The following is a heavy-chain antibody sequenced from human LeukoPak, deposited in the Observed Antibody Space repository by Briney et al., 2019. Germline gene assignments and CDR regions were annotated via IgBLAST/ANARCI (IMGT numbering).Heavy chain of an antibody. V-gene: IGHV3-74*01. Sequence: GGSLRLSCAASGFTFSTYWMHWVRQAPGKGLVWVSRINGDESSTNYADSVKGRFTISRDNAKKTLYLQMNSLRAEDTAVYYCAAASSHRIAAAGEYRGQGTLVTVSS. D-gene: IGHD6-13*01. J-gene: IGHJ4*02. CDR3: AAASSHRIAAAGEY. CDR2: INGDESST. CDR1: GFTFSTYW.